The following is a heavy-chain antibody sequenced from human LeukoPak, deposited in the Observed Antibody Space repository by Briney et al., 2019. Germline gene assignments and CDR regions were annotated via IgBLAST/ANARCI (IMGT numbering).Heavy chain of an antibody. Sequence: SVKVSCKASGYTFTGYYMHWVRQAPGQGLEWMGGIIPIFGTANYAQKFQGRVTITADESTSTAYMELSSLRSEDTAVYYCARAAMAGTSPPDYWGQGTLVTVSS. D-gene: IGHD6-19*01. CDR1: GYTFTGYY. CDR2: IIPIFGTA. J-gene: IGHJ4*02. V-gene: IGHV1-69*13. CDR3: ARAAMAGTSPPDY.